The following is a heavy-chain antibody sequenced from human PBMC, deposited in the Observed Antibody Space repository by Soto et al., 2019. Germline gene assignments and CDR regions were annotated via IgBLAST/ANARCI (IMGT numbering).Heavy chain of an antibody. CDR2: ITNRGTHT. V-gene: IGHV3-21*06. CDR3: ARAHEVARFDS. J-gene: IGHJ5*01. CDR1: GFSFSSYT. Sequence: SLRLSCAASGFSFSSYTMNWVRQAPGKGLQWVSSITNRGTHTYSADSVKGRFTISRDNDKNSLYLQMNNLRAEDTAIYFCARAHEVARFDSWGLGTLVTVSS. D-gene: IGHD2-15*01.